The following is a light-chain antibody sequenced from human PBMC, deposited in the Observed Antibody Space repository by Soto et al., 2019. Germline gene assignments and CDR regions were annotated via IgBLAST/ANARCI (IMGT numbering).Light chain of an antibody. J-gene: IGLJ2*01. CDR2: AVN. CDR3: SSYRSNGTLVL. V-gene: IGLV2-14*01. CDR1: SSDVGGYDF. Sequence: QSALTQPASVSGSPGQSITISCTGTSSDVGGYDFVSWYQQHPGKAPKLMIFAVNNRPSGVSDRFSGSKSGNTASLTISGLQADDEADYFCSSYRSNGTLVLFGGGTKLTVL.